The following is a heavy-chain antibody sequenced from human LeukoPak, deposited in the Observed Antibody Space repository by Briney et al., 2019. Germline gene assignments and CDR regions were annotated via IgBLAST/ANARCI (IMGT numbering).Heavy chain of an antibody. D-gene: IGHD3-3*01. CDR2: IFHSGST. CDR1: GNSISSGYY. V-gene: IGHV4-38-2*02. Sequence: PSETVSLTCNVSGNSISSGYYWGWIRQPPGKGLEWIGSIFHSGSTYYNPSLKSRVTISVDTSKNQFSLKLTSVTAADTAVYYCARAATIFGVVLFEHWYFDLWGRGTLVTVSS. J-gene: IGHJ2*01. CDR3: ARAATIFGVVLFEHWYFDL.